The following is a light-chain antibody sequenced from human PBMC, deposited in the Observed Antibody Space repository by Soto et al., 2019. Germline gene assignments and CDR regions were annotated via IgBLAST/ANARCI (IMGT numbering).Light chain of an antibody. CDR2: AAS. Sequence: EIVMTQSPGTLSVSPGERATLSCRASQGVGTNLAWYQQRPGQAPRLLIYAASTRATGIPARFSGRGSGTEFTLTISSLQSEDFALYFCQQYNNWPLYSFGQGTKLEIK. CDR1: QGVGTN. CDR3: QQYNNWPLYS. V-gene: IGKV3-15*01. J-gene: IGKJ2*01.